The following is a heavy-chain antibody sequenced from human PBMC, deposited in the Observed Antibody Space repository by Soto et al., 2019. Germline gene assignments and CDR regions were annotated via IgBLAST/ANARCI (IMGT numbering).Heavy chain of an antibody. CDR3: ARGRYCLTGRCFPNWFDS. CDR1: GDSISTVDYF. D-gene: IGHD2-15*01. Sequence: SETLSLTCSVSGDSISTVDYFWAWIRQPPGQALEYIGYIYKSTTTYYNPSFESRVAISLDTSKSQFSLNVTSVTAADTAVYFCARGRYCLTGRCFPNWFDSWGQGPLVTVSS. J-gene: IGHJ5*01. CDR2: IYKSTTT. V-gene: IGHV4-30-4*01.